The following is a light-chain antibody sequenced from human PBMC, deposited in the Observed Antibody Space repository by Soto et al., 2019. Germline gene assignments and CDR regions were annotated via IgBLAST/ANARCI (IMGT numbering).Light chain of an antibody. V-gene: IGKV3-20*01. CDR3: QQYGTSPIN. CDR2: GAS. J-gene: IGKJ5*01. Sequence: EIVLTQSPGTLSLSPGERATLSCRASQSIKNNFLAWYQQKPGQAPRLLIFGASSRSSGIPYRFSGSGSGTDFTLTVSRLEPEDFAVYYRQQYGTSPINFGQGTRLE. CDR1: QSIKNNF.